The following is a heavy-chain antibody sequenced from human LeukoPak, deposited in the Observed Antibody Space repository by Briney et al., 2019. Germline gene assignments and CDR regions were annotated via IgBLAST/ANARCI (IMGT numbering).Heavy chain of an antibody. CDR3: ARGPSTNPRYYYYMDV. Sequence: PLASVKVSCKASGYTLTGYYMHWVRQAPGQGLEWMGWINPNSGGTNYAQKFQGRVTMTRDTSISTAYMELSRLRSDDTAVYYCARGPSTNPRYYYYMDVWGKGTTVTVSS. D-gene: IGHD5/OR15-5a*01. V-gene: IGHV1-2*02. CDR2: INPNSGGT. J-gene: IGHJ6*03. CDR1: GYTLTGYY.